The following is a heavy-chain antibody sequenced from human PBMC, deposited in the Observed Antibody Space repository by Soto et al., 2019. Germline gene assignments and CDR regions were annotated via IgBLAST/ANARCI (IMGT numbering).Heavy chain of an antibody. D-gene: IGHD6-19*01. CDR1: GFTFSSYG. CDR3: AKDAAVADTIYGMDV. V-gene: IGHV3-30*18. J-gene: IGHJ6*02. Sequence: QVQLVESGGGVVQPGRSLRLSCAASGFTFSSYGMHWVRQAPGKGLEWVAVISYDGSNKYYADSVKGRFTISRDNSKNTLYLQMNSLRAEDTAVYYCAKDAAVADTIYGMDVWGQGTTVTVSS. CDR2: ISYDGSNK.